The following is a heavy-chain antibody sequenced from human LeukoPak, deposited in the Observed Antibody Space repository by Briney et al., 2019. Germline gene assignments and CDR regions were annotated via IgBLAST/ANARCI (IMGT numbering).Heavy chain of an antibody. D-gene: IGHD2-21*02. V-gene: IGHV3-21*01. CDR3: ASRVVTATFDAFDI. J-gene: IGHJ3*02. CDR2: ISSSSSYI. CDR1: GFTFSSYS. Sequence: GGSLRLSCAASGFTFSSYSMNWVRQAPGKGLEWVSSISSSSSYIYYADSVKGRFTISRDNAKNTLYLQMTRLRAEDRAVYYCASRVVTATFDAFDIWGQGPMVPVPS.